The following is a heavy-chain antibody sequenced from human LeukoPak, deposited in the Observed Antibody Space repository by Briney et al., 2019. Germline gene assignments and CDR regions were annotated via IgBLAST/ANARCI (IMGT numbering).Heavy chain of an antibody. CDR3: ARNLFTLLYPDAFDI. CDR2: IYYSGST. V-gene: IGHV4-59*01. J-gene: IGHJ3*02. CDR1: GGSISSYY. Sequence: PSETLSLTCTVSGGSISSYYWSWIRQPPGKGLEWIGYIYYSGSTNYNPSLKSRVTISVDTSKNQFSLKLSSVTAADTAVYYCARNLFTLLYPDAFDIWGQGTMDTVSS. D-gene: IGHD2-8*01.